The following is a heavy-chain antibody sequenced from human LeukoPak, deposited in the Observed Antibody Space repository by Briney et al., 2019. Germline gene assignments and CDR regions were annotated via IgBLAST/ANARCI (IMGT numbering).Heavy chain of an antibody. V-gene: IGHV4-34*01. CDR1: GGSFSGYY. J-gene: IGHJ6*02. D-gene: IGHD6-13*01. CDR2: INHSGST. CDR3: ARGEAAAGFSYYYYYGMDV. Sequence: SSETLSLTCAVYGGSFSGYYWSWIRQPPGKGLEWIGEINHSGSTNYNPSLKSRVTISVDTSKNQFSLKLSSVTAADTAVYYCARGEAAAGFSYYYYYGMDVWGQGTTVTVSS.